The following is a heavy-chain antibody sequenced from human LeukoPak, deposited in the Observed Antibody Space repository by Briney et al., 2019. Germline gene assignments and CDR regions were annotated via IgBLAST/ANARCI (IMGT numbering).Heavy chain of an antibody. D-gene: IGHD5-24*01. CDR1: ELTFSRYW. J-gene: IGHJ4*02. V-gene: IGHV3-74*01. CDR2: INSDGGST. Sequence: GGSLRLSCTASELTFSRYWMHWVRQAPGKGLVWVSRINSDGGSTSYADSVKGRFTISRDNAKNTLYLQMKSLRAEDTAVYYCARRIQGMAPYYFDYWGQGTLVTVSS. CDR3: ARRIQGMAPYYFDY.